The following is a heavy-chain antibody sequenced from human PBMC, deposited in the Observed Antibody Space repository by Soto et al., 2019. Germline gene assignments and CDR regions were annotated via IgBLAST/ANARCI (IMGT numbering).Heavy chain of an antibody. J-gene: IGHJ6*02. CDR1: GYSFTNYW. CDR2: IYPGDSDT. CDR3: ARHRGSPGSYFGMDV. D-gene: IGHD5-12*01. Sequence: PGESLKISCKGSGYSFTNYWINWVRQMPGKGLEWMGIIYPGDSDTRYSPSFQGQVTISADKSINTAYLQWRSLKASDTAVYYCARHRGSPGSYFGMDVWGQGTTVTVSS. V-gene: IGHV5-51*01.